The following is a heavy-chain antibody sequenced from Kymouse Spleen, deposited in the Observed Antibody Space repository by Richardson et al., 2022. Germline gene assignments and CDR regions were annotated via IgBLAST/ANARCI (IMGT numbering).Heavy chain of an antibody. CDR1: GGSVSSGSYY. Sequence: QVQLQESGPGLVKPSETLSLTCTVSGGSVSSGSYYWSWIRQPPGKGLEWIGYIYYSGSTNYNPSLKSRVTISVDTSKNQFSLKLSSVTAADTAVYYCARDRGIAVAHFDYWGQGTLVTVSS. CDR3: ARDRGIAVAHFDY. V-gene: IGHV4-61*01. D-gene: IGHD6-19*01. J-gene: IGHJ4*02. CDR2: IYYSGST.